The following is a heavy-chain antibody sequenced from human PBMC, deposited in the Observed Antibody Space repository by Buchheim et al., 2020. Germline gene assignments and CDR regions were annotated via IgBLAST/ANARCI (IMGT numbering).Heavy chain of an antibody. D-gene: IGHD3-22*01. CDR3: ARGHYDGYGYQFDY. Sequence: QVHLQEAGPGLVKPSETLSLTCTVSGVSIKSDYWSWIRQPPGKGLEWIGYIYYSGSTNYNPSLKSRVAMPVDASKNQFPLNLSSVTAADTAVYYCARGHYDGYGYQFDYWGQGTL. J-gene: IGHJ4*02. CDR1: GVSIKSDY. CDR2: IYYSGST. V-gene: IGHV4-59*01.